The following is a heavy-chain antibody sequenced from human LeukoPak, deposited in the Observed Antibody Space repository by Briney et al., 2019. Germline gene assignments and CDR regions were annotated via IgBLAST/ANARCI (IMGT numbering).Heavy chain of an antibody. V-gene: IGHV1-2*02. D-gene: IGHD5-24*01. Sequence: ASVKVSCKASGYTFTDYYIHWVREAPGQGLEWMGWISPNSGGTKYAQKFQGRVTMARDTSISTAYMELSRLRSDDTAVYYCARTLGGYTVDRATGFDLWGRGTLVTVSS. CDR2: ISPNSGGT. CDR1: GYTFTDYY. J-gene: IGHJ2*01. CDR3: ARTLGGYTVDRATGFDL.